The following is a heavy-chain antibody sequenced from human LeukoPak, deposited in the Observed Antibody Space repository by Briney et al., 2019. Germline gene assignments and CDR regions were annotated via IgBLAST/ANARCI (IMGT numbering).Heavy chain of an antibody. CDR3: ASLPYPSSGSYAP. CDR2: ISYDGNNK. Sequence: GGSLRLSCEASEITFSSYAMHWVRQAPGKGLEWVAVISYDGNNKYYADSVKGRFTISRDNSKNTLYVQMNSLRAEDTAVYYCASLPYPSSGSYAPWGQGTLVTVSS. CDR1: EITFSSYA. V-gene: IGHV3-30-3*01. J-gene: IGHJ5*02. D-gene: IGHD1-26*01.